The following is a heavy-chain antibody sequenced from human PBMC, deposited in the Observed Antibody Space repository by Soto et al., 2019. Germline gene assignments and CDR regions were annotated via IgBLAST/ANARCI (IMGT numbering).Heavy chain of an antibody. V-gene: IGHV1-18*01. D-gene: IGHD3-10*01. CDR2: MSPYNGHT. CDR3: ARDPGGARGFDF. CDR1: GYHFTVFG. J-gene: IGHJ5*01. Sequence: QVQLMQSGPEVKKPGASVKVSCKASGYHFTVFGLSWVRQAPGQGLEWMGWMSPYNGHTNYAQKLQGRVTMTPDTSTSTAYMELRSLRSDDTAVYYCARDPGGARGFDFWGQGTLVTVSS.